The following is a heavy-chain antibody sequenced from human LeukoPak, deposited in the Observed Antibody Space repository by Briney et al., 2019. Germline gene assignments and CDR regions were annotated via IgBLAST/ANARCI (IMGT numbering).Heavy chain of an antibody. Sequence: GASVKVSCKASGGTFSSYTISWVRQAPGQGLEWMGGIIPILGIANYAQKFQGRVTITADKSTSTAYMELSSLRSEDTAVYYCARELDTARHNWFDPWGQGTLVTVSS. CDR2: IIPILGIA. CDR1: GGTFSSYT. J-gene: IGHJ5*02. CDR3: ARELDTARHNWFDP. V-gene: IGHV1-69*10. D-gene: IGHD5-18*01.